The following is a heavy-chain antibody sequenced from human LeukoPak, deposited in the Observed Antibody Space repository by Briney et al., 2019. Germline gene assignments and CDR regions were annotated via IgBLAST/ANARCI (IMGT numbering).Heavy chain of an antibody. CDR1: GFSVRNNY. J-gene: IGHJ6*03. Sequence: GGSLRLSCAASGFSVRNNYMSWVRQAPGKGLEWVANIKEDGGEANYVGSVKGRFTVSRDNAKQSLYLQMNSLRVEDTAIYYCATRKCSISACRASSYRCMDDWGKGTTVTVSS. D-gene: IGHD2-2*01. CDR2: IKEDGGEA. CDR3: ATRKCSISACRASSYRCMDD. V-gene: IGHV3-7*01.